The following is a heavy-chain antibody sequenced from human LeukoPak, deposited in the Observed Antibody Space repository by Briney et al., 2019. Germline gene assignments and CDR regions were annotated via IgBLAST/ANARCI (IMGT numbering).Heavy chain of an antibody. Sequence: PGGSLRLSCTASGFTFGDYAMSWVRQAPGKGLEWVGFIRSKAYGGTTEYAASVKGRFTISRDDSKSIAYLQMNSLKTEDTAVYYCTREPQLWLGNYGMDDWGQGTTVTVSS. CDR3: TREPQLWLGNYGMDD. V-gene: IGHV3-49*04. CDR2: IRSKAYGGTT. J-gene: IGHJ6*02. CDR1: GFTFGDYA. D-gene: IGHD3-10*01.